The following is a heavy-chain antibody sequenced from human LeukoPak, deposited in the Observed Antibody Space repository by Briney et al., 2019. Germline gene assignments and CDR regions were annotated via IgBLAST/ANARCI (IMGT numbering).Heavy chain of an antibody. CDR3: AKVRTDLYYDFWSGYFGY. CDR2: ISGSGGST. Sequence: GGSLRLSCAASGFTFSSYAMSWVRQAPGKGLEWVSAISGSGGSTYYADSVKGRFTISRDNSKNTLYLQMNSLRAEDTAVYYCAKVRTDLYYDFWSGYFGYWGQGTQVTVSS. D-gene: IGHD3-3*01. J-gene: IGHJ4*02. V-gene: IGHV3-23*01. CDR1: GFTFSSYA.